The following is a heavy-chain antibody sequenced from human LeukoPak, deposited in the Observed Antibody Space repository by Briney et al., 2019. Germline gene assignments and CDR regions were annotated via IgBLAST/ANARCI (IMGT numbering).Heavy chain of an antibody. CDR2: ISSSSSYI. V-gene: IGHV3-21*01. D-gene: IGHD3-3*01. Sequence: GGSLRLSCAASGFTFSSYSMNWVRQAPGKGLEWVSSISSSSSYIYYADSVKGRFTISRDNAKNSLYLQMNSLRAEDTAVYYCLPYYDFWSGYYYFDYWGQGTLVTVSS. CDR3: LPYYDFWSGYYYFDY. CDR1: GFTFSSYS. J-gene: IGHJ4*02.